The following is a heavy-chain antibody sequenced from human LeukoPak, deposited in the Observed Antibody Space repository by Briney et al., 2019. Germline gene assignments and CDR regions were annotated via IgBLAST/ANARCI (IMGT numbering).Heavy chain of an antibody. V-gene: IGHV3-7*03. J-gene: IGHJ6*03. CDR2: MSEDGNEI. Sequence: SGGSLRLSCTVSGFIISDFSMSWVRQAPGKGLEWVAKMSEDGNEIFYVDSVKGRFTISRDNTKNSLYLQMNSLRAEDTALYYCARDVCSGGSCYSFYYYYMDVWGKGTTVTVSS. CDR3: ARDVCSGGSCYSFYYYYMDV. D-gene: IGHD2-15*01. CDR1: GFIISDFS.